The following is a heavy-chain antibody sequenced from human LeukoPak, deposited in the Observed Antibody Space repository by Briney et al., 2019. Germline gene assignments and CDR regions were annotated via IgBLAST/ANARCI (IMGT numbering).Heavy chain of an antibody. CDR3: ARDSDSNYGYGMDV. CDR2: IYYRGST. J-gene: IGHJ6*02. Sequence: PSETLSLTCTVSGGSISSYYWSWLRQPPGKGLEWIGYIYYRGSTNYNPSLKSRVTISVDTSKNQFSLKLSSVTAADTAVYYCARDSDSNYGYGMDVWGQGTTVTVSS. D-gene: IGHD4-11*01. V-gene: IGHV4-59*01. CDR1: GGSISSYY.